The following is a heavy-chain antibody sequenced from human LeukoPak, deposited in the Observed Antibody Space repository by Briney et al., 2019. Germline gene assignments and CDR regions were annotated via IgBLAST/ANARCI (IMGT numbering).Heavy chain of an antibody. CDR1: GFTVSSNY. J-gene: IGHJ6*03. CDR3: ARVRAYCSSTSCYYYYYMDV. V-gene: IGHV3-53*01. CDR2: IYSGGST. Sequence: QAGGSLRLSCAASGFTVSSNYMSWVRQAPGKGLEWVSVIYSGGSTYYADSVKGRFTISRDNSKNTLYLQMNSLRAEDTAVYYCARVRAYCSSTSCYYYYYMDVWGKGTTVTVSS. D-gene: IGHD2-2*01.